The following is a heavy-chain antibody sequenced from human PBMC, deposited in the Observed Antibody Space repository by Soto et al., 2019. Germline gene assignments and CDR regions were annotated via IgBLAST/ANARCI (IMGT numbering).Heavy chain of an antibody. J-gene: IGHJ4*02. Sequence: QVQLQESGPGLVRPSETLSLTCAVSGASVSSGHYYWRWSRQPPGKGLEWIGFIYYSGSTSYNPSLKSLVTISVDTPKNQFSLKMSSVTAADTAVYYCARSGAGSGWLGGQGSLVTVSS. V-gene: IGHV4-61*01. D-gene: IGHD6-19*01. CDR3: ARSGAGSGWL. CDR1: GASVSSGHYY. CDR2: IYYSGST.